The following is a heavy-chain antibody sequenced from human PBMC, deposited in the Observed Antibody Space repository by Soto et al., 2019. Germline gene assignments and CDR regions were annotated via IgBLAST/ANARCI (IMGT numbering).Heavy chain of an antibody. V-gene: IGHV4-34*01. Sequence: QVQLQQWGAGLLKPSETLSLTCAVYGGFVSSGSYYWSWIRQPPGKGLEWLGAMSHSGGTHFNPSPKIRVTISVDTAKNQFSLKLSSVTAADTALYYCARVERGTATPVVDAFDIWGPGTMVTVSS. CDR3: ARVERGTATPVVDAFDI. J-gene: IGHJ3*02. CDR2: MSHSGGT. CDR1: GGFVSSGSYY. D-gene: IGHD2-21*02.